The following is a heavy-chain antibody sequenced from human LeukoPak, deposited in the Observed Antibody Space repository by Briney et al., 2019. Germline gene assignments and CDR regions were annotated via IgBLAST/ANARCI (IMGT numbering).Heavy chain of an antibody. CDR3: ARESVLGYCSGGSCYPFRYFDY. CDR2: INPNGGST. J-gene: IGHJ4*02. CDR1: GYTFTRYY. V-gene: IGHV1-46*01. D-gene: IGHD2-15*01. Sequence: ASVKVSCKASGYTFTRYYMDWVRQAPGQGLEWMGIINPNGGSTSYAQKFQGRVTMARDMSTSTVYMELSSLRSEDTAVYYCARESVLGYCSGGSCYPFRYFDYWGQGTLVTVSS.